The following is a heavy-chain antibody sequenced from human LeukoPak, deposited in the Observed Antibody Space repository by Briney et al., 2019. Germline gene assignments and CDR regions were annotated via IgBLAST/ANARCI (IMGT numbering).Heavy chain of an antibody. CDR1: GYTFTSYY. J-gene: IGHJ3*02. Sequence: ASVKVSCKASGYTFTSYYMHWVRQAPGQGLEWMGIINPSGGSTSYAQKFQGRVTMTRDTSTSTVYMELSSLRSEDTAVYYCARDGASTWGWEIQTWHAFDIWGQGTMVTVSS. V-gene: IGHV1-46*01. CDR2: INPSGGST. D-gene: IGHD1-26*01. CDR3: ARDGASTWGWEIQTWHAFDI.